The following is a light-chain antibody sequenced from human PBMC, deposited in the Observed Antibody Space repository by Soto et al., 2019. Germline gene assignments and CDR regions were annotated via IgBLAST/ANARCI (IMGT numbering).Light chain of an antibody. V-gene: IGKV3-11*01. CDR2: DAS. CDR3: QLRSNWPPTWT. J-gene: IGKJ1*01. Sequence: EIVLTQSPATLSLSPGERATLSCRASQSISNYLAWYQHKPGQAPRLLIYDASSRATGIPARFSGSGSGTDFTLPISSLEPEDFAVSFCQLRSNWPPTWTFGQGTKVEIK. CDR1: QSISNY.